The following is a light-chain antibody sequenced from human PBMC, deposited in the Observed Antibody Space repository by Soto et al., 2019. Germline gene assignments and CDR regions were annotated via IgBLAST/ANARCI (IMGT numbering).Light chain of an antibody. J-gene: IGKJ4*01. CDR3: QQYETWPLT. Sequence: LTQSPGTLCLSPGERATLTCRASQSVSNNYLAWYEQQPGQPPGLLIYDISNRATGIPARFSGGGSETEFALTITSLQSEDFAVYYCQQYETWPLTFGGGTKVDIK. V-gene: IGKV3D-15*01. CDR1: QSVSNN. CDR2: DIS.